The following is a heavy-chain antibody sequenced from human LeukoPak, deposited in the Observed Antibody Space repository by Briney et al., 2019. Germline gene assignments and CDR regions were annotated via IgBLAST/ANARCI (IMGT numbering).Heavy chain of an antibody. CDR3: AKDRGLGYSGYDPPGY. CDR1: GYTFTSYY. V-gene: IGHV1-46*01. CDR2: INPSGGST. J-gene: IGHJ4*02. D-gene: IGHD5-12*01. Sequence: ASVKVSCKASGYTFTSYYMHWVRQAPGQGLEWMGIINPSGGSTSYAQKFQGRVTMTRDMSTSTVYMELSSLRSEDTAVYYCAKDRGLGYSGYDPPGYWGQGTLVTVSS.